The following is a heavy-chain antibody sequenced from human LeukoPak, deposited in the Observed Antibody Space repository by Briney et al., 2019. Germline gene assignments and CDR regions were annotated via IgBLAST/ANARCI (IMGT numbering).Heavy chain of an antibody. Sequence: GGSLRLSCAAPGFTFSSYAMSWVRQAPGKGLEWVSGISGSGGSTYYADSVRGRFTISRDNSKNTLYLQMNSLRAEDTAVYYCAKEDYYYYYMDVWGKGTTVTVSS. CDR1: GFTFSSYA. CDR2: ISGSGGST. J-gene: IGHJ6*03. V-gene: IGHV3-23*01. CDR3: AKEDYYYYYMDV.